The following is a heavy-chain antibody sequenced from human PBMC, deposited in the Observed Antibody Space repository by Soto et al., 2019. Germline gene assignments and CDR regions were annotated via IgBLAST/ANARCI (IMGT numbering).Heavy chain of an antibody. Sequence: EVQLLESGGGLVQPGGSLRLSCAGSGFTFINFAMNWVRHAPGKGLEWVSTISGGGDAAFFADSVRGRFTISRDNSEDTVTLQMNSLGVDDTAVYYCASKVPGSTSRPDYWYFDLWGRGTLVTVSS. CDR2: ISGGGDAA. D-gene: IGHD3-10*01. J-gene: IGHJ2*01. CDR3: ASKVPGSTSRPDYWYFDL. V-gene: IGHV3-23*01. CDR1: GFTFINFA.